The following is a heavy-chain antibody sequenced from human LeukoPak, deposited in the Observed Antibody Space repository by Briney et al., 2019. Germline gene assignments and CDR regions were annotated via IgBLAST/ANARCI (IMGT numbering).Heavy chain of an antibody. CDR3: ARRGWLQKTIDY. D-gene: IGHD5-24*01. Sequence: EPGGSLRLSCAASGFTFSSYAMSWVRQAPGKGLEWVSAISGSGGSTYYADSVKGRFTISRDNSKNTLYLQMNSLRAEDTAVYYCARRGWLQKTIDYWGQGTLVTVSS. CDR2: ISGSGGST. CDR1: GFTFSSYA. J-gene: IGHJ4*02. V-gene: IGHV3-23*01.